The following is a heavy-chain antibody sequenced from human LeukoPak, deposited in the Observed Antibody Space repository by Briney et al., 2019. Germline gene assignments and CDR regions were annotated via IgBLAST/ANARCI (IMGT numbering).Heavy chain of an antibody. CDR3: ARDRDGRFPVVPAAFYYYYGMDV. CDR1: GGTFSSYA. J-gene: IGHJ6*02. CDR2: IIPILGIA. D-gene: IGHD2-2*01. V-gene: IGHV1-69*04. Sequence: ASVKVSCKASGGTFSSYAISWVRQAPGQGLEWMGRIIPILGIANYAQKFQGRVTITADKSTSTAYMELSSLRSEDTAVYYCARDRDGRFPVVPAAFYYYYGMDVWGQGTTVTVSS.